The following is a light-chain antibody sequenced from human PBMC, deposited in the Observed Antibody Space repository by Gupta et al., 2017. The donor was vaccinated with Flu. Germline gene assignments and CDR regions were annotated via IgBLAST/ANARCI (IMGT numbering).Light chain of an antibody. J-gene: IGKJ2*01. CDR3: QHYNIWPYT. CDR2: GAS. V-gene: IGKV3-15*01. CDR1: QSVRDN. Sequence: EIVMTPSPAALSVSLGERATLSCKASQSVRDNLAWYQQKPGKAPRLLIYGASTRATGLPSRFSGSGSGTEFALTISSLQSEDFAVYYCQHYNIWPYTFGQGTRLEIK.